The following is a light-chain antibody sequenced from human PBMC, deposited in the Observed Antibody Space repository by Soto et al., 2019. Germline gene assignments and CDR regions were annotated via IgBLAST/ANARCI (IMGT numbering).Light chain of an antibody. CDR3: QQYNSYLIT. CDR1: QSISSW. CDR2: DAS. Sequence: DIQMTQSPSTLSASVGDRVTITCRASQSISSWLAWYQQKPGKAPKLLIYDASSLESGVPSRFSGSGSGTEFTLTISSLQPDDFATYYCQQYNSYLITFCQGTRLAIQ. V-gene: IGKV1-5*01. J-gene: IGKJ5*01.